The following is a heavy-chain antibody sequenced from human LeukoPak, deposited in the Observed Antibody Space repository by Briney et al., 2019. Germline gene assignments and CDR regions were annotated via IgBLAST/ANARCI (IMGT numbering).Heavy chain of an antibody. CDR1: GGSISGYF. D-gene: IGHD4-17*01. CDR3: ARRTGDYPGGAFDY. V-gene: IGHV4-59*08. Sequence: PSETLSLTCTVSGGSISGYFWSWIRQPPGKGLEWIGYIYYSGSTNYNPSLKSRVTISVDTSKNQFSLRLSSVTAADTAVYYCARRTGDYPGGAFDYWGQGTLVTVSS. CDR2: IYYSGST. J-gene: IGHJ4*02.